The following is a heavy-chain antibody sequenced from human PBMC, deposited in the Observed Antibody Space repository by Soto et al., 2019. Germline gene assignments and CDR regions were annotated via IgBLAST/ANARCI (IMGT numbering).Heavy chain of an antibody. V-gene: IGHV4-4*07. CDR2: VHTSGST. Sequence: SVTLSLTCTVSGDSISRYFWSWIRQPAGKGLEWLGRVHTSGSTTYNPSLKSRVTRSVDTSKSQFSLKLPSVTAADTAVYYCAREKAVASTGRLDPWGQGTLVTVYS. J-gene: IGHJ5*02. CDR3: AREKAVASTGRLDP. CDR1: GDSISRYF. D-gene: IGHD6-19*01.